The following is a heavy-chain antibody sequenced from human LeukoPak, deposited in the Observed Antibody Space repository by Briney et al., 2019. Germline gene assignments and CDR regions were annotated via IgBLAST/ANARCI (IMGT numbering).Heavy chain of an antibody. Sequence: ASVKVSCKASGYTFTGYYMHWVRQAPGQGLEWMGGIIPIFGTANYAQKFQGRVTITADESTSTAFMELSSLRSGDTAVYYCARDSIVVPAAIHYYYYGMDVWGQGTTVTVSS. J-gene: IGHJ6*02. CDR1: GYTFTGYY. D-gene: IGHD2-2*01. CDR2: IIPIFGTA. V-gene: IGHV1-69*13. CDR3: ARDSIVVPAAIHYYYYGMDV.